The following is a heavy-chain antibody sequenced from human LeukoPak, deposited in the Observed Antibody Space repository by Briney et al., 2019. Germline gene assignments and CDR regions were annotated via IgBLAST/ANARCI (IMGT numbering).Heavy chain of an antibody. CDR1: GGSVNSYY. CDR3: ARDCGSSCQKGGYNWFDP. V-gene: IGHV4-4*07. J-gene: IGHJ5*02. Sequence: SETLSLTCTVSGGSVNSYYWSWIRQPAGKGLEWIGHIYASGSNDYNPSLKSRVTMSLDMAKNQFSLKLSSVAAADTAVYYCARDCGSSCQKGGYNWFDPWGQGTLVTVSS. D-gene: IGHD6-13*01. CDR2: IYASGSN.